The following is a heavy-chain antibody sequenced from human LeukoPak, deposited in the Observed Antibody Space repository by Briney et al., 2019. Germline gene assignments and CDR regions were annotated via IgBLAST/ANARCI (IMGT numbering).Heavy chain of an antibody. D-gene: IGHD3-22*01. Sequence: SVKVSCKASGGTFSSYAISWVRQAPGQGLEWMGRIIPIFGTANYAQKFQGRVTITTDESTSTAYMELSSLRSEDTAVYYCARGFSYDIRDAFDIWGQGTMVTVSS. CDR3: ARGFSYDIRDAFDI. CDR2: IIPIFGTA. V-gene: IGHV1-69*05. CDR1: GGTFSSYA. J-gene: IGHJ3*02.